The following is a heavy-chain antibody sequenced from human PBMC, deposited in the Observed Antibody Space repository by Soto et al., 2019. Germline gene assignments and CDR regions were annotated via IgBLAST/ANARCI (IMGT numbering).Heavy chain of an antibody. D-gene: IGHD3-22*01. J-gene: IGHJ4*02. CDR3: ARGVGITMIVVEDYFDY. CDR1: GGTFSSYA. CDR2: IIPIFGTA. V-gene: IGHV1-69*13. Sequence: SVKVSCKASGGTFSSYAISWVRQAPGQGLEWMGGIIPIFGTANYAQKFQGRVTITADESTSTAYMELSSLRSEDTAVYYCARGVGITMIVVEDYFDYWGQGTLVTVS.